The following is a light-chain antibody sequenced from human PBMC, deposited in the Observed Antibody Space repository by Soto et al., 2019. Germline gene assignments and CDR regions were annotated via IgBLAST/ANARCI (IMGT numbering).Light chain of an antibody. Sequence: EIVLTQSPGTLSLSPGERATLSCRASQSVSSSYLAWYQQKPGQAPRLVIYGASSRATGIPDRFSGSGSGTDFTLTISRLEPEDFAVYYCQQYGSSRGFGQGTRLEIK. J-gene: IGKJ5*01. V-gene: IGKV3-20*01. CDR3: QQYGSSRG. CDR1: QSVSSSY. CDR2: GAS.